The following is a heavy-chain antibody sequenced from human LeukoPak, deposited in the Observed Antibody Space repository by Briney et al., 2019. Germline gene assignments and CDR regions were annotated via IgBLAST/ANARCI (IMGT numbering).Heavy chain of an antibody. CDR2: INPNSGGT. J-gene: IGHJ4*02. D-gene: IGHD1-26*01. Sequence: ASVKVSCKAYGYTFTGYCIHWVRQAPGQGLEWMGWINPNSGGTNYAQKFQGRVTMTRDTSIRTAYMELSRLRSDDTAVYYCAREAVGAAALDYWGQGTLVTVSS. CDR1: GYTFTGYC. V-gene: IGHV1-2*02. CDR3: AREAVGAAALDY.